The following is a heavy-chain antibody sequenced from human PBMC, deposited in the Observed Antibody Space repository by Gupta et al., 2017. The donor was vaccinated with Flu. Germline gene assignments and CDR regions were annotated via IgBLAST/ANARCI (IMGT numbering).Heavy chain of an antibody. Sequence: EVQLVESGGGLVEPGGSLRLSCAASGVPLRNYAMHWVRQATGKGLEWVSAITITGDTFYPASVRGRFTVSREDAKSSLSLQMISLRAGDTAVYYCASVIRDDRGWFHFDFWGQGTRVTVSS. CDR1: GVPLRNYA. CDR2: ITITGDT. V-gene: IGHV3-13*01. J-gene: IGHJ4*02. CDR3: ASVIRDDRGWFHFDF. D-gene: IGHD6-19*01.